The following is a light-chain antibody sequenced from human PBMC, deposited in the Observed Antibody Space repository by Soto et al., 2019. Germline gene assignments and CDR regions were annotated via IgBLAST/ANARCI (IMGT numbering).Light chain of an antibody. Sequence: QSVLSQPASVSGSPGQSITISCTGTSGDIGSYNRVSWYQQHPGKAPKLIIYEVTDRPSGVSNRFSGSKSGNTASLTISALQAEDEAEYYCSSYTNINTRACVFGTGTKVTVL. V-gene: IGLV2-14*01. J-gene: IGLJ1*01. CDR1: SGDIGSYNR. CDR3: SSYTNINTRACV. CDR2: EVT.